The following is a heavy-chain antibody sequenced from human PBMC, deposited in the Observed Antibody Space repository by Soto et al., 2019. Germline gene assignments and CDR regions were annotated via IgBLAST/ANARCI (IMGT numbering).Heavy chain of an antibody. D-gene: IGHD3-10*01. CDR1: GFIFSSFW. J-gene: IGHJ6*02. Sequence: EVRLEEAGGGFVQPGGSLRVSCSGSGFIFSSFWMHWVRQGPGKGLEWVSRINGDGASLAYAESVKGRFSISRDNVKNTLHLQMNRLGVYDTAVYFCAREGSLGLDVWGRGTTVTVSS. CDR2: INGDGASL. CDR3: AREGSLGLDV. V-gene: IGHV3-74*03.